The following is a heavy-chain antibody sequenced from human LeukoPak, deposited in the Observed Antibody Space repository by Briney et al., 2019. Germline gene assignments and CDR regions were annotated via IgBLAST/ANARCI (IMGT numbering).Heavy chain of an antibody. J-gene: IGHJ6*02. CDR3: ARDRGVYYYYGMDV. CDR2: ISYYGSNK. CDR1: GFTFSSYA. Sequence: PGGSLRLSCAASGFTFSSYAMHWVRQAPGKGLEWVAVISYYGSNKYYADSVKGRFTISRDNSKNTLYLQMNSLRAEDTAVYYCARDRGVYYYYGMDVWGQGTTVTVSS. V-gene: IGHV3-30-3*01. D-gene: IGHD3-10*01.